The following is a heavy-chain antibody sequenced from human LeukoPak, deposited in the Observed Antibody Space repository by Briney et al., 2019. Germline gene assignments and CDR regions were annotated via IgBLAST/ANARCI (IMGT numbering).Heavy chain of an antibody. CDR2: ISYDGSDK. V-gene: IGHV3-30*18. J-gene: IGHJ4*02. Sequence: GRSLRLSCAASAFTFSSYGMHWVCQAPGKGLEWVALISYDGSDKDYAKSVKGRFTISRDNSKNTLYLQMNSLRAEDTAVYYCAKDMSGGDCPDYWGQGTLVTVSS. D-gene: IGHD2-21*02. CDR1: AFTFSSYG. CDR3: AKDMSGGDCPDY.